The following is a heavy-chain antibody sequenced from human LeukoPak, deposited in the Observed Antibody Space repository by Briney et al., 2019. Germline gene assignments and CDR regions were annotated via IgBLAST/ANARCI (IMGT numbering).Heavy chain of an antibody. CDR3: ATYYDFWSGYMYYFDY. D-gene: IGHD3-3*01. V-gene: IGHV3-23*01. Sequence: PGGSLRLSCAASGFTFSSYAMSWVRQAPGKGLEWVSAISGSGGTTYYADSVKGRFTVSRGNSKNTLYLQMNSLRAEDTAVYYCATYYDFWSGYMYYFDYWGQGTLVTVSS. CDR2: ISGSGGTT. J-gene: IGHJ4*02. CDR1: GFTFSSYA.